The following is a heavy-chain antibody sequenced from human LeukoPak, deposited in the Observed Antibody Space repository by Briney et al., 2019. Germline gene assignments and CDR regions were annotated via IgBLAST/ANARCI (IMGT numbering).Heavy chain of an antibody. Sequence: SETLSLTCTVSGGSLSSSSYYWGWVRQPPGRGLEWLGSIYYSGSTYYNPSLKSRVTISVYTSKNQFSLKLSSVTAADTAGYYCARQSGWCLVAAAIGWFDPWGQGTLVTVSS. D-gene: IGHD2-2*01. J-gene: IGHJ5*02. CDR3: ARQSGWCLVAAAIGWFDP. V-gene: IGHV4-39*01. CDR2: IYYSGST. CDR1: GGSLSSSSYY.